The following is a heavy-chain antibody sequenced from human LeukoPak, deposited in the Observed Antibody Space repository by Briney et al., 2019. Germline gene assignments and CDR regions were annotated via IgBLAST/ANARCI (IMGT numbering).Heavy chain of an antibody. J-gene: IGHJ1*01. D-gene: IGHD3-10*01. V-gene: IGHV4-61*09. CDR3: ATQVPSGVAPGREYFQH. Sequence: SETLSLTCTVSGGSIRSGPYYWSWVRQPAGKDLEWLGHMSFSGTTKYNPSLRNRVTISVDKSKNQVSLSLSSVTAADTAVYYCATQVPSGVAPGREYFQHWGQGILVTVYS. CDR2: MSFSGTT. CDR1: GGSIRSGPYY.